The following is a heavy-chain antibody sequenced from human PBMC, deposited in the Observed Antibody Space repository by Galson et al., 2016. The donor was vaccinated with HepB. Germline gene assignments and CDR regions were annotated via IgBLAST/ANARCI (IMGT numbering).Heavy chain of an antibody. CDR2: INPRHGDT. D-gene: IGHD1-26*01. V-gene: IGHV1-2*02. J-gene: IGHJ4*02. Sequence: SVKVSCKASGYPFINFYIHWVRQAPGQGLEWMGWINPRHGDTGYAQKFQGRVSVTRDTSISTTYMELSSLRSDDTALYYCARDLGYLAPKRRVWDKHFDYWGQGALVTVSS. CDR3: ARDLGYLAPKRRVWDKHFDY. CDR1: GYPFINFY.